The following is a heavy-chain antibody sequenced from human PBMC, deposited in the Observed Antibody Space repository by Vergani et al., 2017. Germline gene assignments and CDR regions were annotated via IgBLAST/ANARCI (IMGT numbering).Heavy chain of an antibody. D-gene: IGHD5-18*01. CDR1: GFTFSNSA. J-gene: IGHJ4*01. CDR3: AKDPATSMGF. CDR2: ISGPGLST. Sequence: EVHLLESGGGLVQSGGSLRLSCAASGFTFSNSAVSWVRQAPGRGLAWVSSISGPGLSTYYADSVKGRFSISRDNSKNTVFLQMHSLRAEDTAVYYCAKDPATSMGFGGQGILVTVSS. V-gene: IGHV3-23*01.